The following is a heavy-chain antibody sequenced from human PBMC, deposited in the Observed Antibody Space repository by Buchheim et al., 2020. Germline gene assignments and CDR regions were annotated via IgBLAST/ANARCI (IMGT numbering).Heavy chain of an antibody. Sequence: QVQLVESGGGVVQPGRSLRLSCAASGFTFSNYGMHWVRQAPGKGLEWVSVISYDGSKKYYADSVKGRLTISRDNSKNPLYLQMNSLRAEDTAVYYCAKDGGDRGFDYWGQGTL. CDR3: AKDGGDRGFDY. CDR2: ISYDGSKK. D-gene: IGHD2-21*01. CDR1: GFTFSNYG. J-gene: IGHJ4*02. V-gene: IGHV3-30*18.